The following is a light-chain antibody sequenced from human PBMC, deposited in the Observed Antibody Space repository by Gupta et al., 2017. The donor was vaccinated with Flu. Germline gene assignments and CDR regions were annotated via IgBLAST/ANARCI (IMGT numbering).Light chain of an antibody. CDR2: AAS. CDR3: QQSDSLPFT. J-gene: IGKJ3*01. Sequence: DIQMTQSPSSLSASVGDRVTITCRASQSISSSLNWYQQKPGKAPKLLIYAASTFRSGVPSRFSGSGSGTDFTLTISRLQPEDFATYYCQQSDSLPFTFGHGTKVDIK. CDR1: QSISSS. V-gene: IGKV1-39*01.